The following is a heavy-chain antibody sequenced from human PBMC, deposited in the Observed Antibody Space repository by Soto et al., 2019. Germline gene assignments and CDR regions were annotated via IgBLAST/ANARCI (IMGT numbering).Heavy chain of an antibody. Sequence: QVQLVESGGGVVQPGRSLRLSCAASGFTFSSYAMHWVRQAPGKGLEWVAVISYDGSNKYYADSVKGRFTISRDNSKNTLYLQMNSLRAEDTAVYYCEREEEQLVDYWGQGTLVNVSS. CDR2: ISYDGSNK. CDR3: EREEEQLVDY. V-gene: IGHV3-30-3*01. J-gene: IGHJ4*02. CDR1: GFTFSSYA. D-gene: IGHD6-13*01.